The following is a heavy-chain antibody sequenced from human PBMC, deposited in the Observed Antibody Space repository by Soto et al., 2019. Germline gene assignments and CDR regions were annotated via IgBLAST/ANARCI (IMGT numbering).Heavy chain of an antibody. CDR1: GFTFSSYA. CDR3: ASRGYCSTTSCSPFDY. J-gene: IGHJ4*02. V-gene: IGHV3-23*01. CDR2: ISASGGST. Sequence: EVQLLESGGGLVQPGGSLRLSCAASGFTFSSYAMSWVRQAPGKGLEWVSVISASGGSTYYADSVKGRFTISRDNSKNTLYLQMNSLRAEDTAVYYCASRGYCSTTSCSPFDYWGQGTLVTVSS. D-gene: IGHD2-2*01.